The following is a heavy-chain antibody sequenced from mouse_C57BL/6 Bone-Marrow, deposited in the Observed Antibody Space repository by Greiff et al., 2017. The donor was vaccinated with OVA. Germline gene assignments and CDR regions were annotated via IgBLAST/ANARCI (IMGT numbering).Heavy chain of an antibody. Sequence: EVKLVESGGGLVKPGGSLKLSCAASGFTFSSYAMSWVRQTPEKRLEWVATISDGGSYTYYPDNVKGRFTISRDNAKNNLYLQMSHLKSEDTAMYYCARDGRTGYFDVWGTGTTVTVSS. CDR2: ISDGGSYT. CDR1: GFTFSSYA. CDR3: ARDGRTGYFDV. J-gene: IGHJ1*03. V-gene: IGHV5-4*01.